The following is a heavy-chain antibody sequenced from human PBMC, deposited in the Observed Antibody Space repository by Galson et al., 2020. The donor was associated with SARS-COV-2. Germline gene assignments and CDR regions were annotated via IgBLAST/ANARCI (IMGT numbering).Heavy chain of an antibody. CDR1: GDSISSSY. CDR3: ARDAGEKLRGVNWYYGMDV. CDR2: IHYTGST. V-gene: IGHV4-59*01. J-gene: IGHJ6*02. D-gene: IGHD3-10*01. Sequence: SETLSLTCTVSGDSISSSYWNWIRQSPGKGLEWIGYIHYTGSTNYNPSFKSRVNISIETSRNQFSLKINSVTAAETATYFCARDAGEKLRGVNWYYGMDVWGQGTTVTVSS.